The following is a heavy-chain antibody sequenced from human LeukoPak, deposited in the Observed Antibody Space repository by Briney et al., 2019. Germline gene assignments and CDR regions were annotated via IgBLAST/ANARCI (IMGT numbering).Heavy chain of an antibody. J-gene: IGHJ4*02. V-gene: IGHV3-48*03. Sequence: GGSLRLSCAASGFTFNSYEMDWVRQAPGKGLEWVSYISSSGSTIYYADSVKGRFTISRDNAKNSLYLQMNSLRAEDTAVYYCARDFGQYKLNGGYYFDYWGQGTLVTVS. D-gene: IGHD3-10*01. CDR2: ISSSGSTI. CDR1: GFTFNSYE. CDR3: ARDFGQYKLNGGYYFDY.